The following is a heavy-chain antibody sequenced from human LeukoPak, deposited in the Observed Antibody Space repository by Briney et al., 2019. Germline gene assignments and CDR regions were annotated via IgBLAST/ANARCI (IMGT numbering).Heavy chain of an antibody. CDR2: INTNTGNP. Sequence: GASVKVSCKASVYTFTSYILNWVRQAPGQGLECMGWINTNTGNPTYAQGFTGRFVFSLDTSVSTAYLQISSLKAEDTALYYCARASTPKVGATIYYFDYWGQGTLVTVSS. D-gene: IGHD1-26*01. V-gene: IGHV7-4-1*02. CDR1: VYTFTSYI. CDR3: ARASTPKVGATIYYFDY. J-gene: IGHJ4*02.